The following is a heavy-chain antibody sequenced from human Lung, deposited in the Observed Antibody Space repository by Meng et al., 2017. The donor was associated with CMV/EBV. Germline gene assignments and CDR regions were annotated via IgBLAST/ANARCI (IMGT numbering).Heavy chain of an antibody. Sequence: QGQLRESGPALGKPSETLVLTVAVSGDSITNHNWWAWVRQPPGKGLEWIGEIPHRGSSAYNPSLKSRVSMSIDKSKNQFSLKLTSVTAADTAVYHCLRRSGGSVWGQGTLVTVSS. CDR3: LRRSGGSV. V-gene: IGHV4-4*02. CDR2: IPHRGSS. D-gene: IGHD3-10*01. J-gene: IGHJ1*01. CDR1: GDSITNHNW.